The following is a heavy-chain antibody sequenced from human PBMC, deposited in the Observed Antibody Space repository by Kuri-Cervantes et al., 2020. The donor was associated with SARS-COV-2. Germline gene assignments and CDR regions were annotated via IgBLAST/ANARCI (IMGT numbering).Heavy chain of an antibody. Sequence: GGSLRLSCAASGFTFSSYAMSWVRQAPGKGLEWVSAISGGGGSTYYADSVKGRFTISRDNSKNTLYLQMNSLKTEDTAVYYCTFPKDCSSTSCYGDDAFDIWGQGTMVTVSS. D-gene: IGHD2-2*01. J-gene: IGHJ3*02. CDR1: GFTFSSYA. CDR2: ISGGGGST. CDR3: TFPKDCSSTSCYGDDAFDI. V-gene: IGHV3-23*01.